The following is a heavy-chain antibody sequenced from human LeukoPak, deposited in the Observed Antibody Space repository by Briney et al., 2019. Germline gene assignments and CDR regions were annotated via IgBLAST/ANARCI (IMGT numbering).Heavy chain of an antibody. CDR1: GFTFGSYG. J-gene: IGHJ5*02. CDR3: AKKHSTGLDP. CDR2: IRYDGTNK. Sequence: GGSLRLSCAASGFTFGSYGIHWVRQAPGKGLEWVAFIRYDGTNKYYADSVKGRFTISRDNSKNTLYLQMNSLRAEDTAVYYCAKKHSTGLDPWGQGTLVTVSS. D-gene: IGHD2/OR15-2a*01. V-gene: IGHV3-30*02.